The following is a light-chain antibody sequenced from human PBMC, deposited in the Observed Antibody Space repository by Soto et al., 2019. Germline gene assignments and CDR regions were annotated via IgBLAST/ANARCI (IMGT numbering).Light chain of an antibody. Sequence: EIVMTQSPATLSVSPGESATLSCRASQIVSRKLVWYQQKPGQAPRLLIYGASTRATGIPERFIGSGSGTDFTLTISRLEPEDFAVYYCQQYGSSPPGTFGQGTRLEIK. V-gene: IGKV3-20*01. CDR1: QIVSRK. CDR3: QQYGSSPPGT. CDR2: GAS. J-gene: IGKJ5*01.